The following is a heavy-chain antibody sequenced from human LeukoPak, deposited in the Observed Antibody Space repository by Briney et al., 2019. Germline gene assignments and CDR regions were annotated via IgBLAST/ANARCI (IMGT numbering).Heavy chain of an antibody. D-gene: IGHD2-21*02. J-gene: IGHJ4*02. V-gene: IGHV4-59*01. CDR1: GGSISSYF. CDR2: IYDSGST. Sequence: SETLSLTCTVSGGSISSYFWSWIRQPPGKGLEWIGYIYDSGSTNYNPSLKSRVTISVDTSKNRFSLKLSSVTAADTAVYFCAREAYCGGDCYSGFDYWGQGTLVTVSS. CDR3: AREAYCGGDCYSGFDY.